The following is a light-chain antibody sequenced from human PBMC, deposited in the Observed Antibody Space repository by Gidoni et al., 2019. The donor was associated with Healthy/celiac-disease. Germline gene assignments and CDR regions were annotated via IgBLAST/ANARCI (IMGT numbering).Light chain of an antibody. CDR2: AAS. V-gene: IGKV1-27*01. J-gene: IGKJ4*01. CDR1: QGISNY. Sequence: DIQMTQSPSSLSASVGDRVTITCRASQGISNYLAWYQQKPGQVPKLLIYAASTLQSGVPPRFSGSGSGTDVTLTISSLQPEDVATYYCQKYNSAPQLTFGGGTKVEIK. CDR3: QKYNSAPQLT.